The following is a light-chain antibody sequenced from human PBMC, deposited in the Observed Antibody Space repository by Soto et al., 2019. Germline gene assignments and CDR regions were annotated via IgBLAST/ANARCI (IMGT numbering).Light chain of an antibody. V-gene: IGKV3-11*01. Sequence: EIVLTQSPATLSLSPGESATLSCRASQSVSIYLAWYQQKPGQAPRLLIFDASNRATGIPARFSGSGSGTDFTLTISSLEPEDFAVYYCQQRSNWPPFTFGPGTKVDIK. J-gene: IGKJ3*01. CDR3: QQRSNWPPFT. CDR1: QSVSIY. CDR2: DAS.